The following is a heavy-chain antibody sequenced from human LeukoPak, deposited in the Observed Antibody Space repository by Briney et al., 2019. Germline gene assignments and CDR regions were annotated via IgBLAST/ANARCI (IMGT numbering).Heavy chain of an antibody. CDR2: IYYSGST. V-gene: IGHV4-30-4*01. CDR1: GGSISSGDYY. D-gene: IGHD1-26*01. Sequence: SETLSLTCTVSGGSISSGDYYWSWIRQPPGKGLEWIGYIYYSGSTYYNPSLKSRVTISVDTSKNQFSLKLSSVTAADTAVYYCARLIVGATGGVYWGQGTLVTVSS. CDR3: ARLIVGATGGVY. J-gene: IGHJ4*02.